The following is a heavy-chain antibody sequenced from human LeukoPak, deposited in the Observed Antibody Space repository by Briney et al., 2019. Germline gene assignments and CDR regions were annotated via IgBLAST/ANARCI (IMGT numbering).Heavy chain of an antibody. V-gene: IGHV1-69*13. Sequence: SVKVSCKASGGTFISYAISWVRQAPGQGLEWMGGIIPIFGTANYAQKFQGRVTITADESTSTAYMELSSLNSEDTAVYYCARESPSTFYFDYWGQGTLVTVS. CDR2: IIPIFGTA. D-gene: IGHD1-1*01. J-gene: IGHJ4*02. CDR1: GGTFISYA. CDR3: ARESPSTFYFDY.